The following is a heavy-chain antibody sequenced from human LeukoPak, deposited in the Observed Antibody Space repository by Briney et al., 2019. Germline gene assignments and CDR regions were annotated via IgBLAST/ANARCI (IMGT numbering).Heavy chain of an antibody. D-gene: IGHD3-22*01. J-gene: IGHJ4*02. CDR1: GLTFSSYW. V-gene: IGHV3-7*01. Sequence: GGSLRLSCAASGLTFSSYWMSWVRQAQGKGLERVAHINQDGSEKSYVDSVKGRFTISRDNTKNSLYLQMNSLRAEDTAVYYCARDRYYYDSSGYLTLLTYYFDYWGQGTLVTVSS. CDR2: INQDGSEK. CDR3: ARDRYYYDSSGYLTLLTYYFDY.